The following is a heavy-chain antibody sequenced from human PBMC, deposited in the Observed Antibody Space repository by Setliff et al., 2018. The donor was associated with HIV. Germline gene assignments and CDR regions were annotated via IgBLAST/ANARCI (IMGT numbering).Heavy chain of an antibody. CDR1: GYTFTTYD. V-gene: IGHV1-8*02. Sequence: ASVKVSCKASGYTFTTYDINWVRQATGQGLEWMGWMNPNSANTGYAEKFQGRLTTTRNTSISTAYMELSSLRSEDTAVYYCARNQRYSSSWPFDPWGQGTLVTVS. J-gene: IGHJ5*02. CDR2: MNPNSANT. CDR3: ARNQRYSSSWPFDP. D-gene: IGHD6-13*01.